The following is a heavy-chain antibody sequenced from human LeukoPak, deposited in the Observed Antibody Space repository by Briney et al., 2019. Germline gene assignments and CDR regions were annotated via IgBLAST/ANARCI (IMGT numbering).Heavy chain of an antibody. J-gene: IGHJ4*02. Sequence: PGGSLRLSCAASGFTFSSYAMRWVRQAPGKGLVWVSAISPSSGTFYADSVKGRFTISRDNSKNTLYLQMNSLRAEDTAVYYCARPQSSSGYYWPFDDWGQGTLVTVSS. CDR2: ISPSSGT. V-gene: IGHV3-23*01. D-gene: IGHD3-22*01. CDR3: ARPQSSSGYYWPFDD. CDR1: GFTFSSYA.